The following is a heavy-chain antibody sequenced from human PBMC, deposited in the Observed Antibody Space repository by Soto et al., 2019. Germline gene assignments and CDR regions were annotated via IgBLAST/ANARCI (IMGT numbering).Heavy chain of an antibody. CDR2: ISSSSSTI. V-gene: IGHV3-48*02. CDR3: ARGEGRRPIPLHYYYYGMDV. D-gene: IGHD2-2*02. CDR1: GFTFSSYS. J-gene: IGHJ6*02. Sequence: GGSLRLSCAASGFTFSSYSMNWVRQAPGKGLEWVSYISSSSSTIYYADSVKGRFTISRDNAKTSLYLQMNSLRDEDTAVYYCARGEGRRPIPLHYYYYGMDVWGQGTTVTVSS.